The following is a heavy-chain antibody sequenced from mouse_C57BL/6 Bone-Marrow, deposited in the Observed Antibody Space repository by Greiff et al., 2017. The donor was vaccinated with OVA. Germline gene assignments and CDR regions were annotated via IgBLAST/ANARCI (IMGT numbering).Heavy chain of an antibody. D-gene: IGHD1-2*01. CDR1: GYTFTSYW. CDR3: AKGGPSFYYAMDY. V-gene: IGHV1-61*01. J-gene: IGHJ4*01. Sequence: QVQLQQPGAELVRPGSSVKLSCKASGYTFTSYWMDWVKQRPGQGLEWIGNIYPSDSETHYNHKFKDKATLTVDKSSSTASMQLSSLTSEDSAVDYCAKGGPSFYYAMDYWGQGTSVTVSS. CDR2: IYPSDSET.